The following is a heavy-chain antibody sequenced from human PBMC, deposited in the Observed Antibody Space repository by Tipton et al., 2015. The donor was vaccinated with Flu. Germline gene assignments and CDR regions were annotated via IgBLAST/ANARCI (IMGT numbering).Heavy chain of an antibody. Sequence: SLRLSCAASGFTFSSYAMHWVRQAPGKGLEYVSAISSNGGSTYYANSVKGRFTISRDNSKNTLYLQMGSLRAEDMAVYYCARDGVLFGTVTLDYWGQGTLVTVSS. J-gene: IGHJ4*02. CDR3: ARDGVLFGTVTLDY. V-gene: IGHV3-64*01. CDR2: ISSNGGST. D-gene: IGHD4-17*01. CDR1: GFTFSSYA.